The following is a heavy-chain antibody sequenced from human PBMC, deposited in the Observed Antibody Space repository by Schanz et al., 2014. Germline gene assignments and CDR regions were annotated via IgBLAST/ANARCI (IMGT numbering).Heavy chain of an antibody. CDR2: IIPILGME. V-gene: IGHV1-69*04. D-gene: IGHD3-22*01. J-gene: IGHJ3*02. Sequence: QGLLVQSGGEVKKPGASVKVSCKASGYTFTTYYIHWVRQAPGQGLEWMGKIIPILGMENYAQKFQGRVTITADISTSTAYMDLSSLRSDDTAVYYCARDIQYHYDTSGPVGAFDIWGQGTVVTVSS. CDR3: ARDIQYHYDTSGPVGAFDI. CDR1: GYTFTTYY.